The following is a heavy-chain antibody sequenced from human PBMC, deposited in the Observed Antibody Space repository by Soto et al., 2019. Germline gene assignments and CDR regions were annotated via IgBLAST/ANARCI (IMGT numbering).Heavy chain of an antibody. CDR2: INGDGSST. J-gene: IGHJ4*02. V-gene: IGHV3-74*01. CDR1: GFTFSSYW. D-gene: IGHD5-18*01. CDR3: ARGGRQLPPAY. Sequence: EVQLVESGGGLVQPGGSLRLSCAASGFTFSSYWMHWVRQAPGKGLVWVSRINGDGSSTSYADSVKGRFTISRDNAKNTLYLQMNSLKAEDTDVYYCARGGRQLPPAYWGQGTLVTVSS.